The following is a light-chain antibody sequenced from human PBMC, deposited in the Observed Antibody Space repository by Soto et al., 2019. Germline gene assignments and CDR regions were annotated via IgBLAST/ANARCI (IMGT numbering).Light chain of an antibody. Sequence: ELALTQSPGTLSLSPGERATLSCRASQSVSSSYLAWYQQKPGQAPRLLIYGASSRATGIPDRFSGSGSGTDFTLTISGLEPEDFAVYYCQQYGSSPLWTFGQGTKVDIK. J-gene: IGKJ1*01. CDR1: QSVSSSY. CDR2: GAS. CDR3: QQYGSSPLWT. V-gene: IGKV3-20*01.